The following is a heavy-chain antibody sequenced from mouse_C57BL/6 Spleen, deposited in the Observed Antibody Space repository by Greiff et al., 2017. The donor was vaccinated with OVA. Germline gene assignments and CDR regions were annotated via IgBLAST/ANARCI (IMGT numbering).Heavy chain of an antibody. D-gene: IGHD2-5*01. CDR2: IYPSDSET. CDR1: GYTFTSYW. J-gene: IGHJ4*01. CDR3: ARSDYSNHGYAMDY. Sequence: QVQLQQPGAELVRPGSSVKLSCKASGYTFTSYWMDWVKQRPGQGLEWIGNIYPSDSETHYNQKFKDKATLTVDKSSSTAYMQLSSLTSEDSAVYYCARSDYSNHGYAMDYWGQGTSVTVSS. V-gene: IGHV1-61*01.